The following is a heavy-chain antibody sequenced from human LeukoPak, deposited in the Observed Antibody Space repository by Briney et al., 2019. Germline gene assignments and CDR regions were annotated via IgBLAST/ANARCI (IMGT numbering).Heavy chain of an antibody. D-gene: IGHD7-27*01. J-gene: IGHJ4*02. Sequence: PGRSLRLSCAASGFTFSSYAMHWVRQAPGKGLEWVAVISYDGSNKYYADSVKGRFTISRDNSKNTLYLQVNSLRAEDTAVYYRARGANWGSGTREGWFDYWGQGTLVTVSS. CDR2: ISYDGSNK. V-gene: IGHV3-30-3*01. CDR3: ARGANWGSGTREGWFDY. CDR1: GFTFSSYA.